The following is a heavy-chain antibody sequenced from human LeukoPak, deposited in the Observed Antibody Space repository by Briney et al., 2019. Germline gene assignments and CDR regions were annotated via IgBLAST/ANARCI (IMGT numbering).Heavy chain of an antibody. CDR3: ARPSRSVSTAGAFDI. J-gene: IGHJ3*02. CDR2: IYYSGGT. CDR1: GGSISSGGYP. D-gene: IGHD5/OR15-5a*01. Sequence: SETLSLTCAVSGGSISSGGYPWSWIRQPPGKGLEWIGYIYYSGGTNYNPSLKSRVTISVDTSKNQFSLKLSSVTAADTAVYYCARPSRSVSTAGAFDIWGQGTMVTVSS. V-gene: IGHV4-61*08.